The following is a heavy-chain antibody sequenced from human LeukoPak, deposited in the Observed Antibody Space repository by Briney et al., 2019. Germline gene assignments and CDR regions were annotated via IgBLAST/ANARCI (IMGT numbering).Heavy chain of an antibody. Sequence: PSETLSLTCAVYGGSFSGYYWSWIRQPPGKGLEWIGEINHSGSTNYNPSLKSRVTISVDTSKNQFSLKLSSVTAADTAVYYCASYKYSSSWYSYWGQGTLVTVSS. D-gene: IGHD6-13*01. J-gene: IGHJ4*02. V-gene: IGHV4-34*01. CDR2: INHSGST. CDR3: ASYKYSSSWYSY. CDR1: GGSFSGYY.